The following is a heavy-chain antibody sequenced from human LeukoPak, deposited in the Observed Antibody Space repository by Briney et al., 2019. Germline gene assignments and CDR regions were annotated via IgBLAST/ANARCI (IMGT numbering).Heavy chain of an antibody. D-gene: IGHD1-7*01. Sequence: SETLSLTCTVSGGSISSYYWSWIRQPPGKGLEWIGYIYYSGSTNYNPSLKSRVTISVDTSKNQFSLKLSSVTAADTAVYYCARSVKELRAFDYWGQGTLVTVSS. J-gene: IGHJ4*02. CDR1: GGSISSYY. CDR2: IYYSGST. CDR3: ARSVKELRAFDY. V-gene: IGHV4-59*08.